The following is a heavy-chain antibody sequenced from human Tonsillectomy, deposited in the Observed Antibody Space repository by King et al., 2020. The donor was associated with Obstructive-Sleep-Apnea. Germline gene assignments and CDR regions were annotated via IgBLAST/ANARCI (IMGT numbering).Heavy chain of an antibody. V-gene: IGHV1-8*01. D-gene: IGHD3-10*01. CDR2: MNPNSGNT. Sequence: QLVQSGAEVKKPGASVKVSCETSGYTFTSYDINWVRQATGQGPEWMVWMNPNSGNTGYAEKFQGRVTVTTDTSISTAYMELSSLTSEDTAIYYCARSPFLVRGALGRVFDYWGQGTLVTVSS. J-gene: IGHJ4*02. CDR1: GYTFTSYD. CDR3: ARSPFLVRGALGRVFDY.